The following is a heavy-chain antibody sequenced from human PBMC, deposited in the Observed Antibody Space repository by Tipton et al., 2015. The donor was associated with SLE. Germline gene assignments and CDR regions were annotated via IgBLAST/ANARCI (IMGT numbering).Heavy chain of an antibody. CDR1: GYAFSSYD. V-gene: IGHV1-8*01. CDR3: TRRCGKGFAY. CDR2: MNPKSGNT. J-gene: IGHJ4*02. D-gene: IGHD4-23*01. Sequence: SGAEVKVSCKASGYAFSSYDINWVRQASGQGLEWMGWMNPKSGNTGFAQKFQGRVTMTRNNAITTAYMELSSLRSEDTAIYYCTRRCGKGFAYWGQGTLITVSS.